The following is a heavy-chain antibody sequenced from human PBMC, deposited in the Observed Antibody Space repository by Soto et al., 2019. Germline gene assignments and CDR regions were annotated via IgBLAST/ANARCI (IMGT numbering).Heavy chain of an antibody. J-gene: IGHJ4*02. CDR3: AGGFGSGHYDF. V-gene: IGHV4-4*02. Sequence: QVQVQESGPGLVKPSGTLSLTCAVSGVSISSSSWWSWVRQPPGKGLEWIGEIYHSGSTNDNPSLKSRVAICVDKSKNQFSLKLTSVTAADTAVYYCAGGFGSGHYDFWGQGTLVTVSS. D-gene: IGHD3-10*01. CDR2: IYHSGST. CDR1: GVSISSSSW.